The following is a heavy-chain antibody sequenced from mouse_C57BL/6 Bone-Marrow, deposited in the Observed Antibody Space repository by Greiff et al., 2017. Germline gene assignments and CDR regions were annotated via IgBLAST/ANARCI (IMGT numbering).Heavy chain of an antibody. V-gene: IGHV5-16*01. CDR3: GRASGYWYFDV. J-gene: IGHJ1*03. Sequence: EVKLVESEGGLVQPGSSMKLSCTASGFTFSDYYMAWVRQVPEKGLEWVANINYDGSSTYYLDSLKSRFIFSRDNATNILYLQMSSLKSEDTATYYWGRASGYWYFDVWGTGTTVTVSS. CDR1: GFTFSDYY. CDR2: INYDGSST.